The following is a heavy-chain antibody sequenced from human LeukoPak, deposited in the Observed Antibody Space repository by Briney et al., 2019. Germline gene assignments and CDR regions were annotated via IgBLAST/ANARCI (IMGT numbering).Heavy chain of an antibody. J-gene: IGHJ1*01. V-gene: IGHV4-31*03. D-gene: IGHD3-9*01. CDR3: ARAYYDILTGPLVYFQH. Sequence: SETLSLTGTVSGGSISSGVYYWSWIRQHPGKGLEWIGYIYYSGSTYYNPSLKSRVTISVDTSKNQFPLKLSSVTAADTAVYYCARAYYDILTGPLVYFQHWGQGTLVTVSS. CDR1: GGSISSGVYY. CDR2: IYYSGST.